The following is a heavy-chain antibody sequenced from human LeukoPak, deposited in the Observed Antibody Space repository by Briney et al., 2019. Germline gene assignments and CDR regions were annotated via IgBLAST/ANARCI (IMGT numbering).Heavy chain of an antibody. J-gene: IGHJ4*02. V-gene: IGHV1-69*05. CDR1: GGTFSSYA. D-gene: IGHD3-9*01. Sequence: SVKVSRKASGGTFSSYAISWVRQAPGQGLEWMGGIIPIFGTANYAQKFQGRVTITTDESTNTAYMELSSLRSEDTAVYYCARGRYSNWGYFDYWGQGTLVTVSS. CDR3: ARGRYSNWGYFDY. CDR2: IIPIFGTA.